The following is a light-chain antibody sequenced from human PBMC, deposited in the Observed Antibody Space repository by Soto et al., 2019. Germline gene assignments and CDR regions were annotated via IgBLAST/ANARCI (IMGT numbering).Light chain of an antibody. J-gene: IGLJ1*01. CDR3: SSYTSRSTLV. CDR2: EVS. Sequence: QSALTQPASVSGSPGQSITISCTGTSSDVGGYNYVSWYQHHPGEAPKLMIYEVSSRPSGLSNRFSGSKSGNTASLTISGLQAEDEADYYCSSYTSRSTLVFGTGTKVTVL. CDR1: SSDVGGYNY. V-gene: IGLV2-14*01.